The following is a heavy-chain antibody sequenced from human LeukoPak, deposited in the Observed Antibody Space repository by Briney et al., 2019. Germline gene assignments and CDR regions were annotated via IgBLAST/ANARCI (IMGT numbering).Heavy chain of an antibody. CDR2: TYYRSKWYN. Sequence: SQTLSLTCVISGDSVSSNSAAWNWITRSPSRGLEWLGRTYYRSKWYNDYAVSVKSRITINPDTSKKQFFLQLNSVTPEDTAVYYCARETSHFDYWGQGTLVTVSS. CDR3: ARETSHFDY. V-gene: IGHV6-1*01. J-gene: IGHJ4*02. CDR1: GDSVSSNSAA.